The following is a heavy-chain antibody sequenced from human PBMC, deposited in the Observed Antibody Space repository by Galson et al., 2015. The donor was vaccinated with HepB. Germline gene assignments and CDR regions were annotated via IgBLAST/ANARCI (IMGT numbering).Heavy chain of an antibody. CDR3: ARAQLLYSGGWFDP. D-gene: IGHD2-2*02. J-gene: IGHJ5*02. V-gene: IGHV3-66*01. Sequence: SLRLSCAASGLIFNNYAMTWVRQAPGKGLEWASVIYSGGSTYYADSVKGRFTISRDNSKNTLYLQMNSLRAEDTAVYYCARAQLLYSGGWFDPWGQGTLVTVSS. CDR1: GLIFNNYA. CDR2: IYSGGST.